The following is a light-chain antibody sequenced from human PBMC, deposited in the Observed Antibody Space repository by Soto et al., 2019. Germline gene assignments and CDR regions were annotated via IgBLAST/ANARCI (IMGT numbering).Light chain of an antibody. CDR3: QHYNSYSEA. CDR1: QTISSG. V-gene: IGKV1-5*03. J-gene: IGKJ1*01. CDR2: KAS. Sequence: DIQVTQSPSTLSGSVGARVTITCRASQTISSGLAWYQQKPGKAPRLLIYKASTLKSGVPSRFSGSGSGTEFTLTISSLQPDDFATYYCQHYNSYSEAFGQGTKLDNK.